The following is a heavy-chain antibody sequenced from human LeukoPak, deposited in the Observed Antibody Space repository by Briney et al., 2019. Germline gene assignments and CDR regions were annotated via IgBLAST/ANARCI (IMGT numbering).Heavy chain of an antibody. D-gene: IGHD5-24*01. J-gene: IGHJ4*02. CDR2: ISPSGGST. CDR3: ARARVMATIRPYFDY. CDR1: GYTFTSYY. V-gene: IGHV1-46*01. Sequence: ASVKVSCKASGYTFTSYYMHWVRQAPGHGLEWMGLISPSGGSTSYAQKFQGRVTMNSDTSTSTVYMELSSLRSEDTAVYYCARARVMATIRPYFDYWGQGTLVTVSS.